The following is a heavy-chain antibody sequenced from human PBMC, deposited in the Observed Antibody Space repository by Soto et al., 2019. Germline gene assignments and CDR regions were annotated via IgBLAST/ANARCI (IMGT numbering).Heavy chain of an antibody. CDR2: ISAYNGNT. D-gene: IGHD6-19*01. Sequence: QVQLVQSGAEVKNPGASVKASCKASGYTFTSYGTSWVRQTPGQGLEWMGWISAYNGNTTYAQKLQGRVTMTTDTSTSTAYMELRSLRSDDTAVYYCAIDGWYVGDYWRQGTLVTVSS. CDR3: AIDGWYVGDY. J-gene: IGHJ4*02. CDR1: GYTFTSYG. V-gene: IGHV1-18*01.